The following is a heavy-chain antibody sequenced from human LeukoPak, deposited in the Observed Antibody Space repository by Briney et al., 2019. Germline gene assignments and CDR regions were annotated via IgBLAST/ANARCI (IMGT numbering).Heavy chain of an antibody. Sequence: SQTLSLTCTVSGGSISSGSYHWSWIRQPAGKGLEWIGRIYTSGSTNYNPSLKSRVTISVDTSKNQFSLKLSSVTAADTAVYYCARQAIIVATHFDPWGQGTLVTVSS. J-gene: IGHJ5*02. CDR2: IYTSGST. D-gene: IGHD5-12*01. CDR1: GGSISSGSYH. CDR3: ARQAIIVATHFDP. V-gene: IGHV4-61*02.